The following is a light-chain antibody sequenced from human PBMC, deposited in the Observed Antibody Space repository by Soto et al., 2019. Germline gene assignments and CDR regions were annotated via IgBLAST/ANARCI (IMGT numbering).Light chain of an antibody. CDR2: AAS. CDR3: HRRHSALMYT. J-gene: IGKJ2*01. Sequence: DIQMTPSPASLSASVGDRATITCRASQPISTYLNWYQQMPGKAPTLLISAASSLQSGVPSRFSGSGSGTDFTLTISSLRPEDLASYYCHRRHSALMYTFGQGTKLEI. V-gene: IGKV1-39*01. CDR1: QPISTY.